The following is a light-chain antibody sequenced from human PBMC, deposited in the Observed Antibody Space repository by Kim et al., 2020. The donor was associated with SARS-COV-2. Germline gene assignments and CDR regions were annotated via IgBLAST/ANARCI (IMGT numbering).Light chain of an antibody. Sequence: ACISCKSSQSLLHNNGRTYLYWYLHKAGQSPQPLIYDFSSRFSGVPDRFSGSGSGTDFTLKISRVEAEDVGVYFCMQGIHLPPWTFGQGTKVDIK. J-gene: IGKJ1*01. V-gene: IGKV2-29*02. CDR1: QSLLHNNGRTY. CDR3: MQGIHLPPWT. CDR2: DFS.